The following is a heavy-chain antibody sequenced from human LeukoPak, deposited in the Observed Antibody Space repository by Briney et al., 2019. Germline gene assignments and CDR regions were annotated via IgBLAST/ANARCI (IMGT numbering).Heavy chain of an antibody. CDR1: GFTFSDYY. CDR3: ARVKGGIAAAGNYFDY. J-gene: IGHJ4*02. Sequence: GGSLRLSCAASGFTFSDYYMSWVRQGPSKGLEWVALVSYDGGSKYYADSVKGRITTSRDNSKNTLHLQMNSLRTEDTAVYYCARVKGGIAAAGNYFDYWGQGTLVTVSS. V-gene: IGHV3-30-3*01. CDR2: VSYDGGSK. D-gene: IGHD6-13*01.